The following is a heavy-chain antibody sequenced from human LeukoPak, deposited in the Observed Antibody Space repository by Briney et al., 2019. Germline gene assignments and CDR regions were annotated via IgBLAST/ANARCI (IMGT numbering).Heavy chain of an antibody. V-gene: IGHV4-39*01. CDR3: ARHVEYSRSWIDY. CDR2: IYYSGST. CDR1: GGSISSSSYY. D-gene: IGHD6-13*01. J-gene: IGHJ4*02. Sequence: PSETLSLTCTVSGGSISSSSYYWGWIRQPPGKGLEWIGSIYYSGSTYYNPSLKSRVTISVDTSKNQFSLKLSSVIAADTAVYYCARHVEYSRSWIDYWGQGTLVTVSS.